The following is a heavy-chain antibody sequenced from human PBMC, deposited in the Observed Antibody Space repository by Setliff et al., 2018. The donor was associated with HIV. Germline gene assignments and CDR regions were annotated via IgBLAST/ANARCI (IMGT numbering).Heavy chain of an antibody. J-gene: IGHJ5*02. Sequence: KVSCKASGYTFTKFDINWVRQATGQGLEWMGWMNPNSGNTGFAQKFQGRVTMTRNTSISTAYMELRSLRSEDTAVYFCARTWGAGVTGYWFEPWGQGTRVTVSS. CDR2: MNPNSGNT. CDR3: ARTWGAGVTGYWFEP. CDR1: GYTFTKFD. V-gene: IGHV1-8*01. D-gene: IGHD3-9*01.